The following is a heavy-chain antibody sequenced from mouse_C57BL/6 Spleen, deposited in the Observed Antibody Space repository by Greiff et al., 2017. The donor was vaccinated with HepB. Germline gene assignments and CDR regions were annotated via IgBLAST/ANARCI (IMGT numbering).Heavy chain of an antibody. CDR2: SYWDDDK. J-gene: IGHJ3*01. CDR1: GFSLSTSGMG. Sequence: QVTLKVSGPGILQSSQTLSLTCSFSGFSLSTSGMGVIWHRQPSGQGLEWLAHSYWDDDKRYTTSLKSRLTIPKDTSRNQVVLKITSVDTADTATCYCARSEGQYDPFAYWCQRTLVTVSA. D-gene: IGHD2-10*02. V-gene: IGHV8-12*01. CDR3: ARSEGQYDPFAY.